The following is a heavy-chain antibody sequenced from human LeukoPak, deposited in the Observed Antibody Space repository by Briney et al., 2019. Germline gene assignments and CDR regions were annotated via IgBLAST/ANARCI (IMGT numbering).Heavy chain of an antibody. J-gene: IGHJ4*02. CDR2: IILIFGTA. CDR3: AREGRPAGFYYGSGSYVWDY. V-gene: IGHV1-69*05. Sequence: GASVKVSCKASGGIFSSYAIRWVRQAPGQGLEWMGGIILIFGTANYAQKFQGRVTITTDESTSTAYMELSSLRSEDTAVYYCAREGRPAGFYYGSGSYVWDYWGQGTLVTVSS. D-gene: IGHD3-10*01. CDR1: GGIFSSYA.